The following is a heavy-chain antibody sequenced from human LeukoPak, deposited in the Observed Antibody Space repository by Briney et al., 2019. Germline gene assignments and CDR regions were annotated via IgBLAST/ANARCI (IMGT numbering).Heavy chain of an antibody. Sequence: PGGSLRLSCAASGFTFSSYSMNWVRQAPGKGLEWVSSISSSSSYIYYADSVKGQFTISRDNAKNSLYLQMNSLRAEDTAVYYCARLPWIAYSTETGWFDPWGQGTLVTVSS. CDR1: GFTFSSYS. V-gene: IGHV3-21*01. J-gene: IGHJ5*02. CDR2: ISSSSSYI. CDR3: ARLPWIAYSTETGWFDP. D-gene: IGHD6-13*01.